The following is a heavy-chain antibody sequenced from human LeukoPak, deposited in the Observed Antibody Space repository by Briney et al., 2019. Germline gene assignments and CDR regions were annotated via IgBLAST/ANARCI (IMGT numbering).Heavy chain of an antibody. Sequence: ASVKVSCTASGYTFTSYAMHWVRQAPGQRLEWMGWINVGNGNTKYSQKFQGRVTITRDTSASTAYMELSSLRSEDTAVYYCARSFIVVVPAAVDYWGQGTLVTVSS. D-gene: IGHD2-2*01. CDR2: INVGNGNT. V-gene: IGHV1-3*01. CDR3: ARSFIVVVPAAVDY. J-gene: IGHJ4*02. CDR1: GYTFTSYA.